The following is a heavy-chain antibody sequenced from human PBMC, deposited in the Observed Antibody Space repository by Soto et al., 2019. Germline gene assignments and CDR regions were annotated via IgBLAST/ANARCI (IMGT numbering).Heavy chain of an antibody. CDR1: GFTFNTYA. CDR3: AKELVNSGWTYFDY. D-gene: IGHD6-19*01. V-gene: IGHV3-23*01. Sequence: VGSLRLSCAASGFTFNTYAMSWVRQAPGKGLEWVSAISDSGGRTYYVDSVKGRFTISRDNSKNTLYLQMNSLRAEDTAVYFCAKELVNSGWTYFDYWGQGTLVTVSS. CDR2: ISDSGGRT. J-gene: IGHJ4*02.